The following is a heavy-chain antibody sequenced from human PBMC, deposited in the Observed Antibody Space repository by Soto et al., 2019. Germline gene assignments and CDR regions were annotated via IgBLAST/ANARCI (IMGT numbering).Heavy chain of an antibody. CDR1: GFTFTSSA. CDR3: ATMREMSSSSRSYYMDV. J-gene: IGHJ6*03. V-gene: IGHV1-58*02. D-gene: IGHD6-6*01. CDR2: IVFGSGNT. Sequence: GASVKVSCKASGFTFTSSAMQWVRQARGQSLEWIGWIVFGSGNTDYAQKFQERVTITMDMSTSTAYMELSSLRSEDTAVYYCATMREMSSSSRSYYMDVWGKGTTVTVSS.